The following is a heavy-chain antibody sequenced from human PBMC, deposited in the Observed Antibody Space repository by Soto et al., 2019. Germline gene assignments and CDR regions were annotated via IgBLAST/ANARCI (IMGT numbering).Heavy chain of an antibody. D-gene: IGHD6-19*01. CDR2: IHHGGST. J-gene: IGHJ6*02. CDR3: ARGGYSSGWYPSRSKRNYYYYAMDV. V-gene: IGHV4-34*01. Sequence: NPSETLSLTCAVYGGSFSDYYWSWIRQPPGKGLEWIGGIHHGGSTNYDSSLKSRVTISVDTSKNQFSLKLSSVTAADTAVYFCARGGYSSGWYPSRSKRNYYYYAMDVWGQGTTVTVSS. CDR1: GGSFSDYY.